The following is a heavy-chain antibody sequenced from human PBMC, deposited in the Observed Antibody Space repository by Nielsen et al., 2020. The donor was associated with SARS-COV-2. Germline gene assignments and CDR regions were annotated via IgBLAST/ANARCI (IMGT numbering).Heavy chain of an antibody. CDR1: GFTFSDYY. D-gene: IGHD3-3*01. Sequence: GESLKISCAASGFTFSDYYMSWIRQAPGKGLEWVSYISSSSSYTNYADSVKGRFTISRDNAKNTLYLQMNSLRAEDTAVYYCARSVSSILEWLLPISEDYYYYYYMDVWGKGTTVTVSS. J-gene: IGHJ6*03. V-gene: IGHV3-11*06. CDR2: ISSSSSYT. CDR3: ARSVSSILEWLLPISEDYYYYYYMDV.